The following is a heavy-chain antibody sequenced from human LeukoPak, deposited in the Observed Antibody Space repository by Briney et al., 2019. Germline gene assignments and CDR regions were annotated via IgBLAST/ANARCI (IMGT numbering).Heavy chain of an antibody. J-gene: IGHJ6*04. CDR3: ARYWFGELSLGMDV. D-gene: IGHD3-10*01. V-gene: IGHV1-69*13. Sequence: SVKVSCKASGGTFSSYAISWVRQAPGQGLEWMGGIIPIFGTANYAQKFQGRVTITADESTSTAYMELGSLRSEDTAVYYCARYWFGELSLGMDVWGKGTTVTVSS. CDR2: IIPIFGTA. CDR1: GGTFSSYA.